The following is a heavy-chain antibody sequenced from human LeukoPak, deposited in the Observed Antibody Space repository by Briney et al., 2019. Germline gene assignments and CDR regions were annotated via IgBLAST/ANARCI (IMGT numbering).Heavy chain of an antibody. CDR2: INPNSGST. CDR3: AKGSGWEHSYYYYYMDV. V-gene: IGHV1-2*02. J-gene: IGHJ6*03. Sequence: ASVKVSCKASGYTFTGYFMHWVRQAPGQGLEWMGWINPNSGSTNYAQKFQGRVSMTRDTSISTAYMELRSLRAEETAVYYCAKGSGWEHSYYYYYMDVWGKGTTVTISS. D-gene: IGHD1-26*01. CDR1: GYTFTGYF.